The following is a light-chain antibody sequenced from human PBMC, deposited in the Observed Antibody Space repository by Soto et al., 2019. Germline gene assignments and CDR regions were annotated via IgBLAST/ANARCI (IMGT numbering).Light chain of an antibody. J-gene: IGLJ1*01. Sequence: QSALTQPASVSGSPGQSITISCTGTSSDVGGYNYVSWYQQHPGKAPKLMIYDVSNRPSGVSNRFSGSKSGNTASLPISGLQAEDDADYYCSSYTSSSALLYVFGTGSKLTV. V-gene: IGLV2-14*01. CDR1: SSDVGGYNY. CDR2: DVS. CDR3: SSYTSSSALLYV.